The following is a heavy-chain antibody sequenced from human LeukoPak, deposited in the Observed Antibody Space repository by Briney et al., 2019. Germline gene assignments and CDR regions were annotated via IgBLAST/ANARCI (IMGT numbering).Heavy chain of an antibody. CDR2: VDREHNV. V-gene: IGHV3-23*01. D-gene: IGHD4-17*01. Sequence: GGSLRLSCAASGFTISSYAMTWVRQAAGKGLERISSVDREHNVYYAESVKGRFTISRDTSKDTLFLQMNSLRAEDTAVFYCATSVNMVTTFFDYWGQGALVTVTS. CDR1: GFTISSYA. J-gene: IGHJ4*02. CDR3: ATSVNMVTTFFDY.